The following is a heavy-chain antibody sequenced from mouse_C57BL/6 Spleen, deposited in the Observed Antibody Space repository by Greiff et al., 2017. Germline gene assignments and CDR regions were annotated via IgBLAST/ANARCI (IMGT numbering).Heavy chain of an antibody. CDR3: ARPGYGSAWFAY. V-gene: IGHV5-17*01. CDR1: GFTFSDYG. Sequence: EVKLVESGGGLVKPGGSLRLSCAASGFTFSDYGMHWVRQAPEKGLEWVAYISSGSSTIYYADTVKGRFTISRDNAKNTLFLQMTRLRSEDTSMYYCARPGYGSAWFAYWGQGTLVTVSA. D-gene: IGHD1-1*01. CDR2: ISSGSSTI. J-gene: IGHJ3*01.